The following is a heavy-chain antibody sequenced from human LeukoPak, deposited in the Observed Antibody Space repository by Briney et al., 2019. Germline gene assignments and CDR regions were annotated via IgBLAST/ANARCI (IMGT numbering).Heavy chain of an antibody. CDR3: VSGRWSGYYFDT. V-gene: IGHV4-59*01. CDR1: GGSITSYH. CDR2: INYSGTT. Sequence: SETLSLTCTVSGGSITSYHWSWIRQSPGKGLEWIGYINYSGTTNYNPSLKSRATMSVDTSKKQFTLRLISVTAADTAVYYCVSGRWSGYYFDTWGQGTRVTVSS. J-gene: IGHJ4*02. D-gene: IGHD3-3*01.